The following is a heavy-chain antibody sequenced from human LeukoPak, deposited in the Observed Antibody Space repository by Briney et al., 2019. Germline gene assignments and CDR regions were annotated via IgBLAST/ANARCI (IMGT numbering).Heavy chain of an antibody. D-gene: IGHD6-13*01. J-gene: IGHJ4*02. CDR2: INQDGSEK. Sequence: GGSLRLSCAASGFTFSNYWMSWVRQAPGKGLEWVASINQDGSEKYYVDSVKGRFTISRDNAKNSLYLQMNSLRAEDTAVYYCARQSGSTWYSPPEDVDYWGQGTLVTVSS. V-gene: IGHV3-7*01. CDR1: GFTFSNYW. CDR3: ARQSGSTWYSPPEDVDY.